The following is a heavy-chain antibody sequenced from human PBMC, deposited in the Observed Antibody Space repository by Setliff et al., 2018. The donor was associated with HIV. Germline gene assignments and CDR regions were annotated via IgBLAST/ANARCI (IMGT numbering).Heavy chain of an antibody. CDR3: AKLGSSGYYYEFGYYGMDV. V-gene: IGHV3-9*01. CDR1: GFTFDDYA. J-gene: IGHJ6*02. CDR2: ITWNGDTI. D-gene: IGHD3-22*01. Sequence: GGSLRLSCTASGFTFDDYAMHWVRQAPGRGLEWVSGITWNGDTIEYADSVKGRFTISRDNAKNSLFLQMNSLRAEDTAVYYCAKLGSSGYYYEFGYYGMDVWGQGTTVTVSS.